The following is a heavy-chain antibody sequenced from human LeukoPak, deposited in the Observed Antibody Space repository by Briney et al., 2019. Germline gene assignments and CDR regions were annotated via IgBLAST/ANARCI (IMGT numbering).Heavy chain of an antibody. CDR2: INHSGST. V-gene: IGHV4-34*01. D-gene: IGHD4-17*01. J-gene: IGHJ4*02. Sequence: PSETLSLTCAVYGGPFSGYYWSWIPQPPGKGLEWIGEINHSGSTNYNPSLKSRVTISVDTSKNQFSLKLSSVTAADTAVYYCARADYGDYVFDYWGQGTLVTVSS. CDR3: ARADYGDYVFDY. CDR1: GGPFSGYY.